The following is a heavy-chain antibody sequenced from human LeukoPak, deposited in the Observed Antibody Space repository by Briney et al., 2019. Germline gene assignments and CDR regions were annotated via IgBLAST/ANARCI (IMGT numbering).Heavy chain of an antibody. D-gene: IGHD6-13*01. CDR3: AVSQQLGDSWFDP. Sequence: VKISCKASGYTFTGYYMHWVRQAPGQGLEWMGWINPNSGGTNYAQKFQGRVTMTRDTSISTAYMELSRLRSDDTAVYYCAVSQQLGDSWFDPWGEGTLVTVSS. CDR1: GYTFTGYY. J-gene: IGHJ5*02. V-gene: IGHV1-2*02. CDR2: INPNSGGT.